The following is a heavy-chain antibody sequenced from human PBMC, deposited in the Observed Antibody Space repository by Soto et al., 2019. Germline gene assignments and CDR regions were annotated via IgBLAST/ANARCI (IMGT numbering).Heavy chain of an antibody. Sequence: QLQLQESGPGLVKASETLSLTCTVSGGSVSSSRYYWGWIRQTPGKGLECIGTIYFTGKTYNNPSLKSQFNIYVDTSKNQFSLNLRSATAADTAIYYCARLDYSNLNGNYYYYVDVWGRGTTVTVSS. CDR1: GGSVSSSRYY. V-gene: IGHV4-39*01. J-gene: IGHJ6*03. CDR2: IYFTGKT. D-gene: IGHD4-4*01. CDR3: ARLDYSNLNGNYYYYVDV.